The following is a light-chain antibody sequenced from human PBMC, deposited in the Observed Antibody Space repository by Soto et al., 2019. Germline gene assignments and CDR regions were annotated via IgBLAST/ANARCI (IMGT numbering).Light chain of an antibody. Sequence: ESVLTQSPATLSLSPGERATLSCRASPSVSNSLAWYQHKPGQAPRLLIYDASNRATGVPTRFSGSGSGTDFTLTISSREPEDFADYYCQQRNKWPPVTFGGGTRVEIK. CDR2: DAS. J-gene: IGKJ4*01. CDR1: PSVSNS. CDR3: QQRNKWPPVT. V-gene: IGKV3-11*01.